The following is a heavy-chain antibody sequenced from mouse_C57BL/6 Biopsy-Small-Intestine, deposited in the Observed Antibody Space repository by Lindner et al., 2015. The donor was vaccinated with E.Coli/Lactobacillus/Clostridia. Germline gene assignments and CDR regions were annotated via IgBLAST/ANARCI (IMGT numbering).Heavy chain of an antibody. CDR1: GFAFTSYW. V-gene: IGHV1-62-3*01. Sequence: VQLQESGAELVKPGASVKLSCKASGFAFTSYWMHWVRQRPGRGLEWIGKIDPNSGGTKYNEKFKSKATLTVDKPSSTTYMQLSSLTSEDSAVYYCARSDMITTVVATDFDVWGTGTTVTVSS. CDR2: IDPNSGGT. D-gene: IGHD1-1*01. J-gene: IGHJ1*03. CDR3: ARSDMITTVVATDFDV.